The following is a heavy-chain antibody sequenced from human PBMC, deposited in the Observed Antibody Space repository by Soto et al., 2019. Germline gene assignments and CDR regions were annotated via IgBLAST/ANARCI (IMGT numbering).Heavy chain of an antibody. V-gene: IGHV4-31*03. CDR1: GDSITNGLSY. J-gene: IGHJ4*02. CDR3: ARQKWLSPVAY. CDR2: IHYSGST. D-gene: IGHD6-19*01. Sequence: SETLSLTCTVSGDSITNGLSYWSWIRQHPETGLEWIGYIHYSGSTDYTPSLKGRATISVGTSKSQFSLKLTSVTAADTAVYYCARQKWLSPVAYWGQGTLVTVS.